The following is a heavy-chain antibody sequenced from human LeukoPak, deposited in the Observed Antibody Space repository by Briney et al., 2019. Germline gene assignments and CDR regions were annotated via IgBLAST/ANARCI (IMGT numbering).Heavy chain of an antibody. CDR3: VREFGGS. Sequence: GGSLRLSCAASGFTFSSYAMSWVRQAPGKGLEWVSVIYSGGSTYYADSVKGRFTISRDNSKNTLYLQMNSLRAEDTAVYYCVREFGGSWGQGTLVTVSS. CDR2: IYSGGST. D-gene: IGHD2-15*01. J-gene: IGHJ4*02. CDR1: GFTFSSYA. V-gene: IGHV3-66*01.